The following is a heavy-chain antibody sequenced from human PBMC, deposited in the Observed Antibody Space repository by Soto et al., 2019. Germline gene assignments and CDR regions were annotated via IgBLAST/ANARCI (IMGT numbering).Heavy chain of an antibody. Sequence: QVQLVQSGAEVKKPGSSVKVSCKASGGTFSSYTISWVRQAPGQGLEWVGRIIPILGIANYAQKFQGRVTITADKSTSTAYMELSSLRSEDTAVYYCARVYCSGGSCYSNYWGQGTLVTVSS. J-gene: IGHJ4*02. D-gene: IGHD2-15*01. CDR2: IIPILGIA. V-gene: IGHV1-69*02. CDR3: ARVYCSGGSCYSNY. CDR1: GGTFSSYT.